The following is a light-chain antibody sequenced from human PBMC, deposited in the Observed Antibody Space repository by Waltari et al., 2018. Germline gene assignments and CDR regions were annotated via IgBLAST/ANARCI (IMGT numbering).Light chain of an antibody. Sequence: QAVVTQEPSLTVSPGGTVTLTCGSGTGDVTTRHSPYWFQQPPGQAPRTLIYVIRNRNSWTPARFSGSLLGGKAALTLSGAQPEDEADYYCSLSYSGTWVFGGGTKLTVL. CDR3: SLSYSGTWV. CDR1: TGDVTTRHS. J-gene: IGLJ2*01. V-gene: IGLV7-46*01. CDR2: VIR.